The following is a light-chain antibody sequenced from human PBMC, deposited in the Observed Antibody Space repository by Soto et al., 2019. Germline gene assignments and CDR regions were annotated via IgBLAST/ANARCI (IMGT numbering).Light chain of an antibody. V-gene: IGKV1-5*01. CDR2: DAS. CDR3: QQYNSNPET. J-gene: IGKJ1*01. Sequence: DIQMTQSPSTLSASVGDRVTITCRASQSISSWLAWYQQKPGKAPKLLIYDASSLESGVPSRFSGSGSGTEFTLTISSLQPYDFATYYCQQYNSNPETFGQGTKVEIK. CDR1: QSISSW.